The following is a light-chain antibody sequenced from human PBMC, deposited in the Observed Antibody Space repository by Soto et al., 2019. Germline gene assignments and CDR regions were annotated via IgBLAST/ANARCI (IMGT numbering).Light chain of an antibody. CDR3: QQSYSAPYT. CDR1: QSIYSS. J-gene: IGKJ2*01. V-gene: IGKV1-39*01. CDR2: AAS. Sequence: DIQMTQSPSSLSASVGDRVTITCRASQSIYSSLNWYHQKPGRAPKLLIYAASNLQSGVPSRFSGSGSGTDFTLSISSLQPEDFATYYCQQSYSAPYTFGLGTKLEI.